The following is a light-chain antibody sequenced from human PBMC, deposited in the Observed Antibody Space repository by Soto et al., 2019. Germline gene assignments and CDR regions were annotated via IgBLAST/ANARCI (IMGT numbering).Light chain of an antibody. CDR1: QSVNSN. J-gene: IGKJ1*01. V-gene: IGKV3-15*01. CDR3: QQYNNWPRT. CDR2: GAS. Sequence: EIVMTQSPATLSVSVGERVTLSCRASQSVNSNLAWYQQKPGQAPRLLIHGASTRATGIPARFSGSGSGTEFTLTISSLQSEDFAVYYCQQYNNWPRTFGQGTKVEIK.